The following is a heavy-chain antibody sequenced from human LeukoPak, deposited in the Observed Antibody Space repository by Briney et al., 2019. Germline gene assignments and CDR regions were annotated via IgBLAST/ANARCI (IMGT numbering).Heavy chain of an antibody. J-gene: IGHJ4*02. Sequence: PGGSLRLSCAASGFTVSSNYMSWVRQAPGKGLEWVSVIYSGGSTYYADSVKGRFTISRDNSKNTLYLQMNSLRAEDTAVYYCAREGYSSSWYDSASGYFDYWGQGTLVTVSS. V-gene: IGHV3-53*01. D-gene: IGHD6-13*01. CDR3: AREGYSSSWYDSASGYFDY. CDR1: GFTVSSNY. CDR2: IYSGGST.